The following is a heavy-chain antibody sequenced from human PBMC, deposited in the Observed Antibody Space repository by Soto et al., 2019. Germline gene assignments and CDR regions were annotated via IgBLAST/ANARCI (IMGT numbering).Heavy chain of an antibody. CDR3: ARDHDIVVVPAPDAFDI. J-gene: IGHJ3*02. CDR1: GFAFSSYS. Sequence: EVQLVESGGALVQPGGSLRLSCAASGFAFSSYSMNWVRQAPGKGLEWVSYISSSGTTIYYADSVKGRFTISRDNAKDSPYLQMSSLRAEDTAVYYCARDHDIVVVPAPDAFDIWGQGTMVTVSS. D-gene: IGHD2-2*01. V-gene: IGHV3-48*01. CDR2: ISSSGTTI.